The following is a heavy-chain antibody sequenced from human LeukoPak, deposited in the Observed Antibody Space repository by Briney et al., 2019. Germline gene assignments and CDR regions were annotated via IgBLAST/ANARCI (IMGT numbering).Heavy chain of an antibody. J-gene: IGHJ6*02. D-gene: IGHD1-26*01. CDR2: ISSSSSYI. CDR1: GFTFSSYS. Sequence: GGSLRLSCAASGFTFSSYSMTWVRQAPGKGLEWVSSISSSSSYIYYADSVKGRFTISRDNAKNSLYLQMNSLRAEDTAVYYCARESGSYRQGYYYGMDVWGQGTTVTVSS. CDR3: ARESGSYRQGYYYGMDV. V-gene: IGHV3-21*01.